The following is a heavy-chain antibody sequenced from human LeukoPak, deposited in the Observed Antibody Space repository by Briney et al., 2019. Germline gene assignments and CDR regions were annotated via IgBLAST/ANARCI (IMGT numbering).Heavy chain of an antibody. CDR2: IYPGDSDT. CDR1: GYSFSSYW. V-gene: IGHV5-51*01. Sequence: GESLKISFKGSGYSFSSYWNGWVRPMPGKGLEWMGIIYPGDSDTRYSPSFQGQVTISADKSISTAYLQWSSLKASDTAMYYCSRHPYYYYYMDIWGEGTTVTVSS. J-gene: IGHJ6*03. CDR3: SRHPYYYYYMDI.